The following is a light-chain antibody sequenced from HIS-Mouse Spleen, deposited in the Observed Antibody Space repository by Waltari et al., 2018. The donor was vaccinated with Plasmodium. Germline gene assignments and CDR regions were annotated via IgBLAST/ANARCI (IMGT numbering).Light chain of an antibody. CDR1: SRDVGSYTL. V-gene: IGLV2-23*01. J-gene: IGLJ2*01. CDR3: CSYAGSRMV. CDR2: EGS. Sequence: QSALTPPASVSGSPGQSITISCTGTSRDVGSYTLVSWYQQHPGKAPKLMIYEGSKRPSGVSNRFSGSKSGNTASLTISGLQAEDEADYYCCSYAGSRMVFGGGTKLTVL.